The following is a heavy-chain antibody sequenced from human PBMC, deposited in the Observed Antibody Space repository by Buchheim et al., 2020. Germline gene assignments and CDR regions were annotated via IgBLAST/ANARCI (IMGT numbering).Heavy chain of an antibody. V-gene: IGHV3-48*02. CDR1: GFTFSSYS. CDR3: ATHLTGYPLSSHH. CDR2: ISSSSSTI. D-gene: IGHD3-9*01. J-gene: IGHJ4*02. Sequence: EVQLVESGGGLVQPGGSLRLSCAASGFTFSSYSMNWVRQAPGKGLEWVSYISSSSSTIYYVDSVKGRFTISRDNAKNSLYLQINSLRDEHTAVYYCATHLTGYPLSSHHWGQGTL.